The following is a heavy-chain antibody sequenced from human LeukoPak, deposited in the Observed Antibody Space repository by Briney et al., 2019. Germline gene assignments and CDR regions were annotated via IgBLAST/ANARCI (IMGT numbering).Heavy chain of an antibody. CDR2: IYPGDSDT. J-gene: IGHJ3*02. D-gene: IGHD3-9*01. CDR3: ARQDPDMASAFDI. Sequence: GESLKISCKGSGYSFTSYWIAWVRQMPGKGLERMGIIYPGDSDTRYSPSFQGQVTISADKSISTAYLQWSSLKASDTAMYYCARQDPDMASAFDIWGQGTMVTVSS. CDR1: GYSFTSYW. V-gene: IGHV5-51*01.